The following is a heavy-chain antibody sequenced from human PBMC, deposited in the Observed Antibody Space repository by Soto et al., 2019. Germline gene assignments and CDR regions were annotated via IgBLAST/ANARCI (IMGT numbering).Heavy chain of an antibody. V-gene: IGHV1-8*01. J-gene: IGHJ2*01. CDR3: ARRMTWSLWCFDL. CDR2: MNPNSGNT. CDR1: GYTFKNYD. Sequence: WASVKVSCKASGYTFKNYDINWVRRAPGQGLEWMGWMNPNSGNTGYAQKFQDRVTMTSDTSTRTAYMELSSLTAEDTALYYCARRMTWSLWCFDLWGSGTQVTVSS. D-gene: IGHD3-10*01.